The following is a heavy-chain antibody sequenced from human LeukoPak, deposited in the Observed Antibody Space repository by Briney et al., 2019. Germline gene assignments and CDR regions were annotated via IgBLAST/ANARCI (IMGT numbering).Heavy chain of an antibody. CDR2: IYYSGST. J-gene: IGHJ3*02. CDR3: ETAAAATDAFDI. Sequence: SETLSLTCTVSGGSISSSSYDWGWIRQPPGKGLEWIGSIYYSGSTYYNPSLKSRVTISVDTSKNQFSLKLSSVTAADTAVYYCETAAAATDAFDIWGQGTMVTVSS. CDR1: GGSISSSSYD. D-gene: IGHD6-13*01. V-gene: IGHV4-39*01.